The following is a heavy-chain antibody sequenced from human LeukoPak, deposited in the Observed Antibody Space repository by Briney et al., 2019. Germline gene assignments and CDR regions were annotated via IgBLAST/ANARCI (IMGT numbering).Heavy chain of an antibody. CDR2: FDPEDGET. D-gene: IGHD4-11*01. Sequence: ASVTVSCKVSGYTLTELSMHWVRQAPGKGLEWMGGFDPEDGETIYAQKFQGRVTMTEDTSADTAYMELSSLRSEDTAVYYCASQKLLPPRTAWFDPWGQGTLVTVSS. V-gene: IGHV1-24*01. J-gene: IGHJ5*02. CDR1: GYTLTELS. CDR3: ASQKLLPPRTAWFDP.